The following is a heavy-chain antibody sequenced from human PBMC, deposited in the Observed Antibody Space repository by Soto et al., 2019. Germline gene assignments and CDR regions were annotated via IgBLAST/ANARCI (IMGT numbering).Heavy chain of an antibody. CDR3: ARPRPDIAAPTDYYYYGMDV. J-gene: IGHJ6*02. CDR1: GGTVIIYS. D-gene: IGHD6-6*01. V-gene: IGHV1-69*01. CDR2: IIPIFGTA. Sequence: GPSVKVSCTASGGTVIIYSISWVRQAPVQVLELMGGIIPIFGTANYAQKFQGRVTITADESTSTAYMELSSLRSEDTAVYYCARPRPDIAAPTDYYYYGMDVWGQGTTVTVSS.